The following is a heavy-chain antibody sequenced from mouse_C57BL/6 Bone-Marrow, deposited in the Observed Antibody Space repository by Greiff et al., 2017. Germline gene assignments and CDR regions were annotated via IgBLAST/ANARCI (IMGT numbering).Heavy chain of an antibody. Sequence: QVQLKESGPELVKPGASVKISCKASGYAFSSSWMNWVKQRPGKGLEWIGRIYPGDGDTNYNGKFKGKATLTADKSSSTAYMQLSSLTSEDSAVYFCARIYDYGSSSFDYWGTGTTLTVSS. CDR1: GYAFSSSW. D-gene: IGHD1-1*01. CDR3: ARIYDYGSSSFDY. V-gene: IGHV1-82*01. J-gene: IGHJ2*01. CDR2: IYPGDGDT.